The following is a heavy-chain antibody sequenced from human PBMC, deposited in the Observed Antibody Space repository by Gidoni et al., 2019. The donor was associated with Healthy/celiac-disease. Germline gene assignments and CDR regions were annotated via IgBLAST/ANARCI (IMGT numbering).Heavy chain of an antibody. D-gene: IGHD1-26*01. V-gene: IGHV3-7*03. CDR2: IKQDGSEK. CDR1: GFTFSSYW. J-gene: IGHJ4*02. Sequence: EVQLVESGGGLVQPGGSLRLSCAASGFTFSSYWMSWVRQAPGKGLEWVANIKQDGSEKYYVDSVKGRFTISRDNAKNSLYLQMNSLRAEDTAVYYCAREEVGARLPVDYWGQGTLVTVSS. CDR3: AREEVGARLPVDY.